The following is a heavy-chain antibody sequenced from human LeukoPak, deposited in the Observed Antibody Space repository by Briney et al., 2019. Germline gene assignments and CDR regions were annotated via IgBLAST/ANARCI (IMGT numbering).Heavy chain of an antibody. CDR1: GFTFSSYA. Sequence: RSGGSLRLSCAASGFTFSSYAMSWVRQAPGKGLEWVSAISASGVSTFYADSVKGRFTISRDNSKNTLYLQMNSLRAEDTAVYYCAIDRTGYSYSDYWGQGTLVTVSS. CDR3: AIDRTGYSYSDY. V-gene: IGHV3-23*01. J-gene: IGHJ4*02. CDR2: ISASGVST. D-gene: IGHD5-18*01.